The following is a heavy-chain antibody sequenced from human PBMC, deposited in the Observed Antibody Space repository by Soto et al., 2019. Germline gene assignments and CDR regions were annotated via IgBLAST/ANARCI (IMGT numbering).Heavy chain of an antibody. V-gene: IGHV4-34*01. CDR1: GGSFSGYY. CDR2: INHSGST. CDR3: ARNLAHYCTNGVCYYLDY. J-gene: IGHJ4*02. D-gene: IGHD2-8*01. Sequence: PETLSLTCAVYGGSFSGYYWSWIRQPPGKGLEWIGEINHSGSTNYNPSLKSRVTISVDTSKNQFSLKLSSVTAADTAVYYCARNLAHYCTNGVCYYLDYWGQGTLVTVSS.